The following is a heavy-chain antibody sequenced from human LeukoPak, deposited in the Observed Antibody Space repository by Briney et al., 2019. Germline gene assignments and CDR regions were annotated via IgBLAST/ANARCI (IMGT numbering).Heavy chain of an antibody. CDR3: ARATITLGYGMDV. J-gene: IGHJ6*02. V-gene: IGHV4-34*01. CDR1: GGSISSYY. CDR2: INHSGST. Sequence: SETLSLTCTVSGGSISSYYWSWIRQPPGKGLEWIGEINHSGSTNYNPSLKSRVTISVDTSKNQFSLKLSSVTAADTAVYYCARATITLGYGMDVWGQGTTVTVSS.